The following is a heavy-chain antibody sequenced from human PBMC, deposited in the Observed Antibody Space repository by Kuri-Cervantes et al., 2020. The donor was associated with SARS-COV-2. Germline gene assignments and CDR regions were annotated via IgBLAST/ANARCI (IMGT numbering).Heavy chain of an antibody. CDR3: ARHYALDRFHK. V-gene: IGHV4-34*01. CDR2: INHRGST. CDR1: GGSFSGYY. Sequence: SETLFLTCAVYGGSFSGYYWSWIRQPPGKGLEWIGEINHRGSTNYNPSLKSRVTISVDTSKNQFSLKLTSVTAADTAIYYCARHYALDRFHKWGQGTQVTVSS. D-gene: IGHD3-9*01. J-gene: IGHJ4*02.